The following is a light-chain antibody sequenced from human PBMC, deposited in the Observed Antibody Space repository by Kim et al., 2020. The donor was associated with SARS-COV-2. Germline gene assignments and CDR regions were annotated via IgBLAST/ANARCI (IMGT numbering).Light chain of an antibody. CDR1: KNIDTW. V-gene: IGKV1-5*03. CDR2: QSS. CDR3: QQYNTYSGT. J-gene: IGKJ1*01. Sequence: ASVGDRVTITGRANKNIDTWLAWFQQKPGKAPKLLVYQSSTLETGVPYRFSGSGSGTEFTLSISSLQPDDFATYYCQQYNTYSGTFGQGTKVDIK.